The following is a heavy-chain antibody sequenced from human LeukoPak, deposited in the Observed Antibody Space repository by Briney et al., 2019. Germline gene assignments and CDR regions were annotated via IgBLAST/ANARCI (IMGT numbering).Heavy chain of an antibody. CDR3: ARVGVGSLWFGELWEDFDY. CDR2: ISAYNGNT. D-gene: IGHD3-10*01. CDR1: GYTFTSYG. V-gene: IGHV1-18*01. Sequence: ASVKVSCKASGYTFTSYGISGVRQAPGQGLEWMGWISAYNGNTNYAQKLQGRVTMTTDTSTSTAYMELRSLRSDDTAVYYCARVGVGSLWFGELWEDFDYWGQGTLVTVSS. J-gene: IGHJ4*02.